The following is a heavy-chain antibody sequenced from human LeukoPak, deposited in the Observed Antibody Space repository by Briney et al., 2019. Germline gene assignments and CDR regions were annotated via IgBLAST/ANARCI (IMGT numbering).Heavy chain of an antibody. CDR2: INHSGST. D-gene: IGHD5-24*01. Sequence: SETLSLTCAVYGGSFSGYYWSWIRQPPGKGLEWIGEINHSGSTNYNPSLKSRVTISVDTSKNQFSLQLNSVTPEDTAVYYCARGGWVRGDYYYMDVWGKGTTVTVSS. CDR3: ARGGWVRGDYYYMDV. J-gene: IGHJ6*03. V-gene: IGHV4-34*01. CDR1: GGSFSGYY.